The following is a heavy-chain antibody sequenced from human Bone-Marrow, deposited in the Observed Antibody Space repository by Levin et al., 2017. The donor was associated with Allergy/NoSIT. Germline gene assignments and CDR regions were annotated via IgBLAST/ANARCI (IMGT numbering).Heavy chain of an antibody. D-gene: IGHD3-3*01. CDR1: GYTFTSYD. CDR3: ARMYYDFWSGDYTLGSGYGMDV. V-gene: IGHV1-8*01. J-gene: IGHJ6*02. CDR2: MNPNSGNT. Sequence: GASVKVSCKASGYTFTSYDINWVRQATGQGLEWMGWMNPNSGNTGYAQKFQGRVTMTRNTSISTAYMELSSLRSEDTAVYYCARMYYDFWSGDYTLGSGYGMDVWGQGTTVTVSS.